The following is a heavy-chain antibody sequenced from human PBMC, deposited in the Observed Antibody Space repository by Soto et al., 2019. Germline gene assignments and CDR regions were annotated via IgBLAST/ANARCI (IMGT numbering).Heavy chain of an antibody. Sequence: SETLSLTCTVSGGSISSYYWSWIRQPPGKGLEWIGYIYYSGSTKYNPSLKSRVSISVDTSKNQFPLKLSSVTAADTAVYFCARRYGYGTFDIWGQGTMVTVSS. CDR2: IYYSGST. CDR3: ARRYGYGTFDI. CDR1: GGSISSYY. J-gene: IGHJ3*02. D-gene: IGHD5-18*01. V-gene: IGHV4-59*01.